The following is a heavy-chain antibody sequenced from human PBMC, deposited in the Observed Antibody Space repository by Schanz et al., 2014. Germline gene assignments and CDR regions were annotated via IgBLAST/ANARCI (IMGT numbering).Heavy chain of an antibody. CDR3: ARGGGPEDVFDI. D-gene: IGHD5-12*01. J-gene: IGHJ3*02. Sequence: VQLEQSGAEVKKPGSSVKVSCKASGGTFSSFGINWVRQAPGQGLEWMGIINLSGGSTNNAQKFQGRLTMTRDTSTSTAYMELRSLRSDDTAVYYCARGGGPEDVFDIWGQGTILTVSS. CDR1: GGTFSSFG. V-gene: IGHV1-46*01. CDR2: INLSGGST.